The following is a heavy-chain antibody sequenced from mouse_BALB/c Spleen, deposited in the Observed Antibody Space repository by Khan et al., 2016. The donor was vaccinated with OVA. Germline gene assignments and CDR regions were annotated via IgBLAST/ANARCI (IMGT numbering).Heavy chain of an antibody. CDR1: GYSFTTYW. D-gene: IGHD2-12*01. CDR3: TRIVLYRIFAY. J-gene: IGHJ3*01. V-gene: IGHV1-7*01. Sequence: QVQLKQSGAELAQPGASVKMSCQTSGYSFTTYWIHWVKQRPGKGLEWIGYINPSTGYTEYNQRFKDKATLNTDKSSSTAYIQLSRLTSEESAYCYCTRIVLYRIFAYRGQGTLVNVSA. CDR2: INPSTGYT.